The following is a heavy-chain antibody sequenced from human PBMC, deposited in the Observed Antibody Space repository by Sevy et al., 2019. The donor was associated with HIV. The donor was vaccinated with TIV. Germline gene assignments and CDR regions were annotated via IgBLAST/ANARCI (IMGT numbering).Heavy chain of an antibody. CDR1: GGTFSSYA. Sequence: ASVKVSCKASGGTFSSYAISWVRQAPGQGLEWMGGIIPIFGTANYAQKFQGRVTITADESTSTAYMELSSLRSEDTAVYYCARSYYDSSGYFSSYGMDVWGQGTTVTVSS. V-gene: IGHV1-69*13. J-gene: IGHJ6*02. CDR3: ARSYYDSSGYFSSYGMDV. CDR2: IIPIFGTA. D-gene: IGHD3-22*01.